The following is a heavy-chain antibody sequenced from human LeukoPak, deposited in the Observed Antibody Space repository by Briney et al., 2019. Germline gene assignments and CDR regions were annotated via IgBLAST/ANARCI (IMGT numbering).Heavy chain of an antibody. CDR2: ISYDGSNK. V-gene: IGHV3-30-3*01. CDR1: GFTFSSYA. CDR3: ASGKITSGWYSAGKYYFDY. D-gene: IGHD6-19*01. J-gene: IGHJ4*02. Sequence: AGGSLRLSCAASGFTFSSYAMHWVRQAPGKGLEWVAVISYDGSNKYYADSVKGRFTISRDNSKNTLYLQMNSLRAEDTAVYYCASGKITSGWYSAGKYYFDYWGQGTLVTVSS.